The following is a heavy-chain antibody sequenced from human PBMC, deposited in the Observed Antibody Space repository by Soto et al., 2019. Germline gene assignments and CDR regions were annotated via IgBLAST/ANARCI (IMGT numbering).Heavy chain of an antibody. V-gene: IGHV1-46*01. Sequence: QVQLMQSGAEVKKPGASVKVSCKASGDTFTDYYIHWVRQAPGQGLEWMGTVNPSGGHTTYAQQCRGRVTMTRDTSTSTLYMELTSLTSDDTAVYYCARGGHVVVVTAALDYWGQGTLVTVSS. CDR3: ARGGHVVVVTAALDY. CDR1: GDTFTDYY. D-gene: IGHD2-21*02. CDR2: VNPSGGHT. J-gene: IGHJ4*02.